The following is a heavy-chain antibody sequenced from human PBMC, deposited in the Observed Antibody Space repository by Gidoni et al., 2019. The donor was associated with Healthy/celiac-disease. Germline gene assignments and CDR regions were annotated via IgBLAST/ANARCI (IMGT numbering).Heavy chain of an antibody. CDR2: ISSSSSYI. J-gene: IGHJ4*02. V-gene: IGHV3-21*01. D-gene: IGHD3-22*01. CDR3: ARGPRGANYDSFY. CDR1: GFTFSSYS. Sequence: EVQLVESGGGLVKPGGSLRLSCAASGFTFSSYSMNWVRQAPGKGLEWVSSISSSSSYIYYADSVKGRFTISRDNAKNSLYLQMNSLRAEDTAVYYCARGPRGANYDSFYWGQGTLVTVSS.